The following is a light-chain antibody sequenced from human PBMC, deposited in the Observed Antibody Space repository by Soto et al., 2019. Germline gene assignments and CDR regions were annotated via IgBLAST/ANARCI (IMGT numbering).Light chain of an antibody. CDR2: KTS. Sequence: DIQMTQSPSTLSASVGDRVTITCRASQSISSWLAWYQQRPGKAPNLLIYKTSSLQSGVPSRFSGSGTGTEFTLTISSLQPDDFATYYCQQYNDYHLTFGGGTKVEIK. J-gene: IGKJ4*01. V-gene: IGKV1-5*03. CDR3: QQYNDYHLT. CDR1: QSISSW.